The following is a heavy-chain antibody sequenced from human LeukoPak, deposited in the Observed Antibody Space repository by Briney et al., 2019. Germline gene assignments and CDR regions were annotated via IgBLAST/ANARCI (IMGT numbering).Heavy chain of an antibody. CDR2: VYTSGST. J-gene: IGHJ3*02. CDR3: ARIITGTTTAFDI. Sequence: PSETLSLTCTVSGGSISGYYWSWIRQPAGKGLEWIGRVYTSGSTHYNPSLKSRVTMSVDTSKNQFSLKLSSVTAADTAVYYCARIITGTTTAFDIWGQRTMVTVSS. D-gene: IGHD1-7*01. V-gene: IGHV4-4*07. CDR1: GGSISGYY.